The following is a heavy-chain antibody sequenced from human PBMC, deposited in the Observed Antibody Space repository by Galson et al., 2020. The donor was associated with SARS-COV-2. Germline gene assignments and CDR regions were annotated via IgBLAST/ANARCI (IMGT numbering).Heavy chain of an antibody. CDR3: VKDVSGSYPN. CDR2: LNADGSNT. D-gene: IGHD1-26*01. V-gene: IGHV3-43*02. CDR1: GFTFHDYS. J-gene: IGHJ4*02. Sequence: TGGSLRLSCAASGFTFHDYSMHWVRQAPGKALEFVSLLNADGSNTYHAASVRGRFTISRDNSKDSLFLQMNSLRTDDTAFYYCVKDVSGSYPNWGQGTLVTVAP.